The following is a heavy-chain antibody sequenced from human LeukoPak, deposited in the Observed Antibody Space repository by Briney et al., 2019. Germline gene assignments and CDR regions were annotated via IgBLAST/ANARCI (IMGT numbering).Heavy chain of an antibody. Sequence: GGSLRLSCAASGFTFDDYAMHWVRQAPGKGLERVSGISWNSGSIGYADSVKGRFTISRDNAKNSLYLQMNSLRAEDTALYYCAKDKEVEVAGTVDYWGRGTLVTVSS. CDR2: ISWNSGSI. J-gene: IGHJ4*02. CDR1: GFTFDDYA. V-gene: IGHV3-9*01. CDR3: AKDKEVEVAGTVDY. D-gene: IGHD6-19*01.